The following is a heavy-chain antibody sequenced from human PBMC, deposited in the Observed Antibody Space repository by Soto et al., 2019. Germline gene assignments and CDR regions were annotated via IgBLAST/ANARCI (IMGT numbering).Heavy chain of an antibody. V-gene: IGHV3-11*03. J-gene: IGHJ1*01. CDR2: ISSSSSYT. D-gene: IGHD3-22*01. Sequence: GGSLRLSCAASGFTFSDYYMSWIRQAPGKGLEWVSYISSSSSYTNYADSVKGRFSISRDNAKNSLYLQMNSLRAEDTAVYYCARSITDYYDSSGYYDAYWGQGTLVTGSS. CDR1: GFTFSDYY. CDR3: ARSITDYYDSSGYYDAY.